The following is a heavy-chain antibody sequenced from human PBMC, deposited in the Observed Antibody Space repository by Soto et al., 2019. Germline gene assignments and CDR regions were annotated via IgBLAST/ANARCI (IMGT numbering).Heavy chain of an antibody. J-gene: IGHJ4*02. CDR3: ARASIAAAGIDY. D-gene: IGHD6-13*01. CDR2: IYYSGST. V-gene: IGHV4-59*01. CDR1: GGSISSYS. Sequence: SETRSLTCPVSGGSISSYSWRWIRQPPGKGLEWIGYIYYSGSTNYNPSLKSRVTISVDTSKNQFSLKLSSVTAADTAVYYCARASIAAAGIDYWGQGTLVTVSS.